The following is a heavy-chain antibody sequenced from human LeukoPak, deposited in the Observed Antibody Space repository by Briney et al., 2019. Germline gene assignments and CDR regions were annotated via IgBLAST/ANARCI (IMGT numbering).Heavy chain of an antibody. CDR3: AKVRVGGSYFQH. CDR1: GFTFDDYA. D-gene: IGHD1-26*01. V-gene: IGHV3-9*03. CDR2: ISWNSGSI. Sequence: GGSLRLSCAASGFTFDDYAMHWVRQAPGKGLEWVSGISWNSGSIGYADSVKGRFTISRDSAKNSLYLQMNSLRAEDMALYYCAKVRVGGSYFQHWGQGTLVTVSS. J-gene: IGHJ1*01.